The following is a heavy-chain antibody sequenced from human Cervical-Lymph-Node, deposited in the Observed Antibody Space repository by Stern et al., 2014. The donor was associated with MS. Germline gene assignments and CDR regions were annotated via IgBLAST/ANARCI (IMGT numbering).Heavy chain of an antibody. CDR1: GGTFSNYA. J-gene: IGHJ1*01. CDR2: LLIIFDTA. Sequence: VQLVESGPEVKKPGSSEKVSCKASGGTFSNYAISWVRQDPGQGLELMGELLIIFDTANYAQKFQGRVTISADESTSTAYMELSSLRSEDTSVYYCARASERSGYYPDYFQYWGQGTPVTVSS. D-gene: IGHD3-22*01. CDR3: ARASERSGYYPDYFQY. V-gene: IGHV1-69*01.